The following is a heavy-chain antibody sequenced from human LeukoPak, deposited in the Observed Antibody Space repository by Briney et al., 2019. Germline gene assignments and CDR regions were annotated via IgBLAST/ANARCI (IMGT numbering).Heavy chain of an antibody. CDR2: IYYIGTS. D-gene: IGHD1-26*01. J-gene: IGHJ4*02. Sequence: SETLSLTCTVSGDSINTSNYFWGWIRQSTGKGLEWIGNIYYIGTSDYNPSLKSRVTISIDTSKNQFSLNLRSVTAVDTAFYYCARHRSGSYIRYFDFWGQGALVTVSS. V-gene: IGHV4-39*01. CDR3: ARHRSGSYIRYFDF. CDR1: GDSINTSNYF.